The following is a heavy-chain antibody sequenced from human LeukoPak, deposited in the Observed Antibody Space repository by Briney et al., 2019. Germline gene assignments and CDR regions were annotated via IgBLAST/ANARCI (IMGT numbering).Heavy chain of an antibody. Sequence: GGSLRLSCAASGFTFSSYAMHWVRQAPGKGLGWVAVISYDGSNKYYADSVKGRFTISRDNSKNTLYLQMNSLRAEDTAVYYCARDVGGYSSSWYPPTGFDPWGQGTLATVSS. CDR3: ARDVGGYSSSWYPPTGFDP. CDR1: GFTFSSYA. D-gene: IGHD6-13*01. V-gene: IGHV3-30-3*01. J-gene: IGHJ5*02. CDR2: ISYDGSNK.